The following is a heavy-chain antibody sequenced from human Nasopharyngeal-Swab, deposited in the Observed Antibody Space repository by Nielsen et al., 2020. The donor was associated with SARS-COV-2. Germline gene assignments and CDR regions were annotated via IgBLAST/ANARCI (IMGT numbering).Heavy chain of an antibody. D-gene: IGHD7-27*01. J-gene: IGHJ2*01. Sequence: GSLRLSCTVSGGSISSGDYYWSWIRQPPGKGLEWIGEINHSGSTNYNPSLKSRVAISVDTSKNQFSLKLSSVTAADTAVYYCARGLGNWYFDLWGRGTLVTVSS. CDR3: ARGLGNWYFDL. CDR2: INHSGST. V-gene: IGHV4-39*07. CDR1: GGSISSGDYY.